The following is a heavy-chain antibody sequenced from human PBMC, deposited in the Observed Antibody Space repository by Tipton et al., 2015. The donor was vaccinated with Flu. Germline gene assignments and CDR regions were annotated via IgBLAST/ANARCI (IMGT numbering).Heavy chain of an antibody. D-gene: IGHD6-13*01. CDR3: ARSSYSSSWFFDY. J-gene: IGHJ4*02. Sequence: SGFSFSSYWMNWVRQAPGKGLEWAAKIKQDGSEKYYVDSVKGRFTISRDNAKNSLYLQMNSLRAEDTAVYFCARSSYSSSWFFDYWGQGTLVTVSS. V-gene: IGHV3-7*01. CDR2: IKQDGSEK. CDR1: GFSFSSYW.